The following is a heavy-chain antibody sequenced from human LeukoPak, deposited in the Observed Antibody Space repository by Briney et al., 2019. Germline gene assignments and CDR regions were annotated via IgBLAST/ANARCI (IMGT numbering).Heavy chain of an antibody. CDR2: INHSGST. CDR3: ARVAEDSSGYYYGNWFDP. Sequence: PSETLSLTCAVYGGSFSGYYWSWIRQPPGKGLEWIGEINHSGSTNYNPSLKSRVTISVDTSKNQFSLKLSSVTAADTAVYYCARVAEDSSGYYYGNWFDPWGQGALVTVSS. D-gene: IGHD3-22*01. CDR1: GGSFSGYY. J-gene: IGHJ5*02. V-gene: IGHV4-34*09.